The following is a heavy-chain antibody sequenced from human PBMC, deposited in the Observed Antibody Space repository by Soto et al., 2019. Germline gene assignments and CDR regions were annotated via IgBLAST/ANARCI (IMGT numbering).Heavy chain of an antibody. V-gene: IGHV4-4*08. CDR2: VDASGST. J-gene: IGHJ3*02. CDR3: ARGGWEPDAFDM. D-gene: IGHD1-26*01. CDR1: DVSITNFF. Sequence: QVYLQESGPGLVKSSETLSLTCSISDVSITNFFWSWIRQPPGKGLEWLGYVDASGSTSRIPSVKSRVTITIDTSKKRFSLSLPSLTAAATAVYYCARGGWEPDAFDMWGQGTTVVVSS.